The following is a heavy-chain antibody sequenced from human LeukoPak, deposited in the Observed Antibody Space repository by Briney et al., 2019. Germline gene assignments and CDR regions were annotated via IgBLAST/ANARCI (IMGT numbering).Heavy chain of an antibody. CDR3: ARGIVTKDYYFDY. CDR2: ISSSSSTI. Sequence: GGSLRLSCAASGFTFSSYAMSWARQAPGKGLEWVSYISSSSSTIYYADSVKGRFTISRDNAKNSLYLQMNSLRAEDTAVYYCARGIVTKDYYFDYWGQGTLVTVSS. D-gene: IGHD3-22*01. J-gene: IGHJ4*02. CDR1: GFTFSSYA. V-gene: IGHV3-48*01.